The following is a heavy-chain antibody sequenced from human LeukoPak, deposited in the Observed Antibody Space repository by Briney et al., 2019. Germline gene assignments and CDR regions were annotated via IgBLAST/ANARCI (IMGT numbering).Heavy chain of an antibody. CDR1: GYTFTSYG. J-gene: IGHJ4*02. D-gene: IGHD3-10*01. Sequence: ASVKVSCKASGYTFTSYGISWVRQAPGQGLEWMGWISAYNGNTNYAQKLQGRVTMTTDTSTSTAYMELRSLRSDDTAVYYCARNWGVDYGSGSYYPFDYWGQGTLVTVSS. CDR3: ARNWGVDYGSGSYYPFDY. V-gene: IGHV1-18*01. CDR2: ISAYNGNT.